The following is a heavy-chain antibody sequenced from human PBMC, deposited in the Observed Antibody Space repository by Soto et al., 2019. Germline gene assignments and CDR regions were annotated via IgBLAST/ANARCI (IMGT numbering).Heavy chain of an antibody. D-gene: IGHD2-2*01. Sequence: SETLSLTCTVSGGSISRGDYYWSWIRQPPGKGLEWIGYIYYSGSTYYNPSLKSRVTISVDTSKNQFSLKLSSVTAADTAVYYCARSIYCSSTSCSWYFDYWGQGTLVTVSS. J-gene: IGHJ4*02. CDR3: ARSIYCSSTSCSWYFDY. CDR1: GGSISRGDYY. V-gene: IGHV4-30-4*01. CDR2: IYYSGST.